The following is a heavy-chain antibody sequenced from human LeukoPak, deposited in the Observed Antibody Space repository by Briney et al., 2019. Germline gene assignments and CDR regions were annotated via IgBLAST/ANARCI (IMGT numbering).Heavy chain of an antibody. D-gene: IGHD4-23*01. J-gene: IGHJ5*02. CDR1: GFTFSSYA. CDR3: AKDLNRPAQRGGNNDNWFDP. Sequence: PGGSLRLSCAASGFTFSSYAMSWVRQAPGKGLEWVSAISGSGGSTYYADSVKGRFTISRDNSKNTLYLQMNSLRAEDTAVYYCAKDLNRPAQRGGNNDNWFDPWGQGTLVTVSS. V-gene: IGHV3-23*01. CDR2: ISGSGGST.